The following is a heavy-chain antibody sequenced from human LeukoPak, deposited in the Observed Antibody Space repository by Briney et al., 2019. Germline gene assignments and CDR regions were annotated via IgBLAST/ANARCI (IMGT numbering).Heavy chain of an antibody. CDR2: IKSKTDGGTT. Sequence: GGSLRLSCAACGFTFSNAWMSWVRQAPGKGLEWVGRIKSKTDGGTTDYAAPVKGRFTISRDDSKNTLYLQMNSLKTEDTAVYYCTTGGWCSGGSCYDWGQGTLVTVSS. CDR1: GFTFSNAW. D-gene: IGHD2-15*01. V-gene: IGHV3-15*01. J-gene: IGHJ4*02. CDR3: TTGGWCSGGSCYD.